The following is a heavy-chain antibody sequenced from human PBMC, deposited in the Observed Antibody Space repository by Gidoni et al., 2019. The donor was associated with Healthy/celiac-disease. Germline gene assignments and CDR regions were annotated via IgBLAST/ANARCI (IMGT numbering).Heavy chain of an antibody. J-gene: IGHJ4*02. Sequence: QVQLQQWGAGLLKPSETLSLTCAVYGGSFSGYYWSWIRQPPGKGLEWIGEINHSGSTNYNPSLKSLVTISVDTSKNQFSLKLSSVTAADTAVYYCAREEPAAAAGGVYWGQGTLVTVSS. D-gene: IGHD6-13*01. CDR1: GGSFSGYY. V-gene: IGHV4-34*01. CDR2: INHSGST. CDR3: AREEPAAAAGGVY.